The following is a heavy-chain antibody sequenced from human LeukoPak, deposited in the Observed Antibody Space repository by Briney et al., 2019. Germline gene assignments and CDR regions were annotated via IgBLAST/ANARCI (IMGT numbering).Heavy chain of an antibody. J-gene: IGHJ3*01. Sequence: PGGSLRLSCAASGFTFSSYAMHWVRQAPGKGLEWVAVISYDGSNKYYADSVKGRFTISRDNSKNTLYLQMNSLRAEDTAVYYCAGSSGWPSGVWGQGTMVTVSS. V-gene: IGHV3-30-3*01. CDR1: GFTFSSYA. CDR3: AGSSGWPSGV. CDR2: ISYDGSNK. D-gene: IGHD6-19*01.